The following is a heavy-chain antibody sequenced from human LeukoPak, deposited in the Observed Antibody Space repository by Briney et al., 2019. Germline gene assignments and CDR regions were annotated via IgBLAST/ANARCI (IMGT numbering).Heavy chain of an antibody. J-gene: IGHJ4*02. CDR1: GGTFSSYA. CDR2: IIPIFGTA. Sequence: SVKVSCKASGGTFSSYAISWVRPAPGQGLEWMGGIIPIFGTANYAQKFQGRVTITADESTSTAYMELSSLRSEDTAVYYCAVNWNYQSAGDYWGQGTLVTVSS. V-gene: IGHV1-69*01. CDR3: AVNWNYQSAGDY. D-gene: IGHD1-7*01.